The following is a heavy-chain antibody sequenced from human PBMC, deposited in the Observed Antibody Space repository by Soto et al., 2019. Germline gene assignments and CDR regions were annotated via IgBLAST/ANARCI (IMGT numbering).Heavy chain of an antibody. CDR1: GFTFSSYA. Sequence: GGSLRLSCAASGFTFSSYAMHWVRQAPGKGLEWVAVISYDGSNKYYADSVKGRFTISRDNSKNTLYLQMNSLRAEDTAVYYCAFLMTTSFLGLSWDVVNMDVWGQGTTVTVSS. V-gene: IGHV3-30-3*01. D-gene: IGHD4-17*01. CDR3: AFLMTTSFLGLSWDVVNMDV. CDR2: ISYDGSNK. J-gene: IGHJ6*02.